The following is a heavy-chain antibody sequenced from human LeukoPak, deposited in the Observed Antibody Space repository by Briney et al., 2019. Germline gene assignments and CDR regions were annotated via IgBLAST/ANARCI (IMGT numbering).Heavy chain of an antibody. CDR3: ASTLQYYWFDP. CDR1: GFTFSSYE. J-gene: IGHJ5*02. CDR2: ISSSGSTI. D-gene: IGHD4-11*01. V-gene: IGHV3-48*03. Sequence: GGSLRLSCAASGFTFSSYEMNWVRQAPGKGLEWVSYISSSGSTIYYADSVKGRFTISRDNAKNSLYLQMNSLRAEDTAVYYCASTLQYYWFDPWGQGTLVTVSS.